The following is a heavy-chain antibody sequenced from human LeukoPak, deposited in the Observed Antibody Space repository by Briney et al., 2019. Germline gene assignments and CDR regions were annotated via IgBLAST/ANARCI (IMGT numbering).Heavy chain of an antibody. J-gene: IGHJ4*02. D-gene: IGHD1-26*01. Sequence: SETLSLTCTVSGYSISSGYYWGWIRQPPGEGLGWIGSNYYSGSTNYNPSLKSRVTILVEASKNQFSLKLSSLTAADTAVYYCARSSWELPSKWGQGTLVTVSS. CDR3: ARSSWELPSK. V-gene: IGHV4-38-2*02. CDR2: NYYSGST. CDR1: GYSISSGYY.